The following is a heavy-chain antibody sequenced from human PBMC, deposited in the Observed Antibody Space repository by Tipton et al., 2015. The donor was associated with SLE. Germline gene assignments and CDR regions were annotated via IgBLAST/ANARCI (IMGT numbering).Heavy chain of an antibody. J-gene: IGHJ5*01. Sequence: SLRLSCAASGFRIKTYSMHWVRQAPGKGLQWVAVIAYDGSNTFYADSVKGRFTISRDNSKNTVYLEITSLRGEDTAVYFCARGGACSGDYCYQWINSWGQGTLVTVSS. CDR3: ARGGACSGDYCYQWINS. D-gene: IGHD2-15*01. V-gene: IGHV3-30*04. CDR2: IAYDGSNT. CDR1: GFRIKTYS.